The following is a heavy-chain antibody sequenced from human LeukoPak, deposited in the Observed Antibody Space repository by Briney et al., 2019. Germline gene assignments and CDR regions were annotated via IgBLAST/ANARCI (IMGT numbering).Heavy chain of an antibody. V-gene: IGHV4-59*08. Sequence: SETLSLTCTVSGGSISSYYWSWIRQPPGKGLEWTGYIYYSGSTNYNPSLKSRVTISVDTSKNQFSLKLSSVTAADTAVYYCARRYDSSAYWYYFDYWGQGTLVTVSS. CDR3: ARRYDSSAYWYYFDY. J-gene: IGHJ4*02. D-gene: IGHD3-22*01. CDR1: GGSISSYY. CDR2: IYYSGST.